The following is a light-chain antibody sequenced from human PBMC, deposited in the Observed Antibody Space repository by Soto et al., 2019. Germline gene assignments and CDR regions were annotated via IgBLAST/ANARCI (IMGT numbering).Light chain of an antibody. V-gene: IGLV3-21*02. CDR1: RIGSKS. J-gene: IGLJ2*01. CDR2: DDS. CDR3: QVWDIRDDHRG. Sequence: SYELTQPPSVSVAPGQTARSTCGGNRIGSKSVHWFQQKPGQAPVLVVHDDSDRPSGIPERFSGSHAGGTATLTISRVEAGDEADYYCQVWDIRDDHRGFGGVPNVTVL.